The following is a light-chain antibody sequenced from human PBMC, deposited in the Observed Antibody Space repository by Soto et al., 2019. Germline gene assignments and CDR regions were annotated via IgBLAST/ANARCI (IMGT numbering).Light chain of an antibody. Sequence: EIVLTQSTGTLSLSPGERATLSCRASQSISSSYLAWYQQKPGQAPMLLIYGAFSRATGIPDRFSGSGSGTAFTRTISRLEPEDFAVYYCQQYGRTFGQGTKVEIK. J-gene: IGKJ1*01. V-gene: IGKV3-20*01. CDR1: QSISSSY. CDR3: QQYGRT. CDR2: GAF.